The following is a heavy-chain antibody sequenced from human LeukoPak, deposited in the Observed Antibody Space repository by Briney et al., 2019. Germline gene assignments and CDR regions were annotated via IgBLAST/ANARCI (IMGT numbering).Heavy chain of an antibody. D-gene: IGHD4-17*01. Sequence: GRSLRLSCAASGFTFSSYGMHWVRQAPGKGLEWVAVIWYDGSNKYYADSVKGRFTISRDNSKNTLYLQMNSLKTEDTAVYYCARDQLGGDPHGYYYYMDVWGKGTTVTVSS. CDR2: IWYDGSNK. CDR3: ARDQLGGDPHGYYYYMDV. CDR1: GFTFSSYG. J-gene: IGHJ6*03. V-gene: IGHV3-33*01.